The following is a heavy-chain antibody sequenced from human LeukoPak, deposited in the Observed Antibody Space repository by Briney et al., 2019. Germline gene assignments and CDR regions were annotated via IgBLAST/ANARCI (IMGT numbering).Heavy chain of an antibody. CDR2: ISSSSSYI. J-gene: IGHJ3*02. V-gene: IGHV3-21*04. D-gene: IGHD3-16*01. Sequence: GGSLRLSCAASGFTFSRYSMNWVRQAPGKGLECVSSISSSSSYIYYADSVKGRFTISRDNAKNSLYLQLNSLSTEDTAVYYCARDLGGGLWPNAFDIWGLGTMVAVSS. CDR1: GFTFSRYS. CDR3: ARDLGGGLWPNAFDI.